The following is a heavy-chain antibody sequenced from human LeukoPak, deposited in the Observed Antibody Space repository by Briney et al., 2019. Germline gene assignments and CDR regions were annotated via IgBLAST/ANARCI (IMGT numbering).Heavy chain of an antibody. Sequence: PSETLSLTCAVYGGSFSGYYWSWIRQPPGKGLEWIGEINHSGSTYYNPSLKSRVTISVDTSKNQFSLKLSSVTAADTAVYYCARVSSYGGLLRYFDWPPYNWFDPWGQGTLVTVSS. D-gene: IGHD3-9*01. CDR2: INHSGST. CDR1: GGSFSGYY. J-gene: IGHJ5*02. CDR3: ARVSSYGGLLRYFDWPPYNWFDP. V-gene: IGHV4-34*01.